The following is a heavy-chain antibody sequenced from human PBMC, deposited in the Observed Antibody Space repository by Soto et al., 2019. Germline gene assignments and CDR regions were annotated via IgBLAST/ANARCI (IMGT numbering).Heavy chain of an antibody. V-gene: IGHV4-34*01. CDR3: ARRAAGYYYDFWSGSTTRHNWFDP. J-gene: IGHJ5*02. CDR2: INHSGST. Sequence: SETLSLTCAVYEGSFSGYYWSWIRQSPGRGLEWIGEINHSGSTNYNPSLKSRVTISVDTSKNQFSLKLSSVTAADTAVYYCARRAAGYYYDFWSGSTTRHNWFDPWGQGTLVTVSS. D-gene: IGHD3-3*01. CDR1: EGSFSGYY.